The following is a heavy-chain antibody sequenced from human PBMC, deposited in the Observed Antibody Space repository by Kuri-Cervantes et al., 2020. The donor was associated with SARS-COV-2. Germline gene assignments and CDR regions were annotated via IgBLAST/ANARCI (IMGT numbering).Heavy chain of an antibody. J-gene: IGHJ6*03. CDR2: INAYNGKT. CDR3: ARLKYYDFWSPEVDYYYYMDV. CDR1: GGTFSSYA. V-gene: IGHV1-18*01. Sequence: ASVKVSCKASGGTFSSYAISWVRQAPGQGLEWMGGINAYNGKTNYAQKFQDRVTMTTDTSTTTVYMELRSLRSDDTAVYYCARLKYYDFWSPEVDYYYYMDVWGKGTTVTVSS. D-gene: IGHD3-3*01.